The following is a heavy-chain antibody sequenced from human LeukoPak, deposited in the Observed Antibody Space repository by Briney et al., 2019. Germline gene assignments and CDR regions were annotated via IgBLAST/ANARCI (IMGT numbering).Heavy chain of an antibody. V-gene: IGHV4-59*01. J-gene: IGHJ4*02. CDR2: IYYTGAT. CDR1: GGSISTYY. D-gene: IGHD5-18*01. CDR3: ARAGYSYGTGYYFDY. Sequence: SETLSLTCTVSGGSISTYYWRWIRLPPGKGLEWIGYIYYTGATYYNPSLKSRVTISLDTSKNHFSLKLSSVTAADAAVYYCARAGYSYGTGYYFDYWGQGALVTVSS.